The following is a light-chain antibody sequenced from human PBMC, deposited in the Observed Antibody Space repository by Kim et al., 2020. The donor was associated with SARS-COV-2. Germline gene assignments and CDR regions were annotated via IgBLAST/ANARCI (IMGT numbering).Light chain of an antibody. CDR1: QSISSW. V-gene: IGKV1-5*03. Sequence: ASVGDRVTITCRASQSISSWLAWYQQKPGKAPKLLIYKASSLESGVPSRFSGSGSGTELTLTISSLQPDDCATYYCQQYNSYSPYTFGQGTKLEI. CDR3: QQYNSYSPYT. CDR2: KAS. J-gene: IGKJ2*01.